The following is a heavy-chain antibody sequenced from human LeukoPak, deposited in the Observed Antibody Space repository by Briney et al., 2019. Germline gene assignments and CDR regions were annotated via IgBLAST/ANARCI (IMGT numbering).Heavy chain of an antibody. CDR2: INSDGTST. J-gene: IGHJ4*02. CDR1: GFTFSSYS. V-gene: IGHV3-74*01. CDR3: ASGLAYNYAYTMGY. D-gene: IGHD5-18*01. Sequence: GGSLRLSCAASGFTFSSYSMNWVRQAPGKGLVWVSRINSDGTSTGYADSVKGRFTISRDNAKNTLYLQMNSLRAEDTAVYYCASGLAYNYAYTMGYWGQGTLVTVSS.